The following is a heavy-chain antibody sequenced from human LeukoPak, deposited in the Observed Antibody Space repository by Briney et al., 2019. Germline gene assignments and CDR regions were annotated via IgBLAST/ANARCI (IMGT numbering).Heavy chain of an antibody. CDR3: ARKEWGSSRPFDC. CDR1: GGSISSYY. D-gene: IGHD6-13*01. Sequence: PSETLSLTCTVSGGSISSYYWSWVRQPPGKGLEWFGYIHYSGSTNYNPSLKSRVTISVDKSENQFSLRLSSVTAADTAVYYCARKEWGSSRPFDCWGQGTLVTVSS. J-gene: IGHJ4*02. V-gene: IGHV4-59*12. CDR2: IHYSGST.